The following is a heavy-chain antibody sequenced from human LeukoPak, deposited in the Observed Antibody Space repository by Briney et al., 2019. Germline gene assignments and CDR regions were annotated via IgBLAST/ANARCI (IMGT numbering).Heavy chain of an antibody. Sequence: SETLSLTCTVSGGSVSSGSYYWSWIRQPPGKGLEWIGYIYYSGSTNYNPSLKSRVTISVDTSKNQFSLKLSSVTAADTAVYYCARAPGGDDHFDYWGQGTLVTVSS. CDR3: ARAPGGDDHFDY. D-gene: IGHD2-21*02. CDR1: GGSVSSGSYY. J-gene: IGHJ4*02. CDR2: IYYSGST. V-gene: IGHV4-61*01.